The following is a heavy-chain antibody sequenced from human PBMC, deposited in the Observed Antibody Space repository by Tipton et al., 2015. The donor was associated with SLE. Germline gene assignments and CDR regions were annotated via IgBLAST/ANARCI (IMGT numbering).Heavy chain of an antibody. V-gene: IGHV3-53*01. CDR3: TTVGYGDYFYYYGMDV. D-gene: IGHD4-17*01. J-gene: IGHJ6*02. CDR1: GFSVNSNY. Sequence: SLRLYCAVSGFSVNSNYLSWVRQAPGKGLEWVSAIYTSGATHYADSVKGRFTISRDNSKNTLYLQMNSLKTEDTAVYYCTTVGYGDYFYYYGMDVWGQGTTVTVSS. CDR2: IYTSGAT.